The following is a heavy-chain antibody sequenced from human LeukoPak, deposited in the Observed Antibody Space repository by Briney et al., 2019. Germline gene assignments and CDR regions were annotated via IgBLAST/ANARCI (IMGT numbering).Heavy chain of an antibody. CDR2: ISAYNGNT. J-gene: IGHJ4*02. Sequence: AXVKVSCKASGYTFTSYGISWVRQAPGQGLEWMGWISAYNGNTNYAQKLQGRVTMTTDTSTSTAYMELRSLRSDDTAVYYCARTSVRYFDWLTPPYFDYWAREPWSPSPQ. V-gene: IGHV1-18*01. D-gene: IGHD3-9*01. CDR1: GYTFTSYG. CDR3: ARTSVRYFDWLTPPYFDY.